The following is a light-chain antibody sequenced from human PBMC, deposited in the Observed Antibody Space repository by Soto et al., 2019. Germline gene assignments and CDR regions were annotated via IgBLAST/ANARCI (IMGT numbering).Light chain of an antibody. CDR2: AAS. CDR1: QTISTF. J-gene: IGKJ4*01. CDR3: QESDSVPPA. V-gene: IGKV1-39*01. Sequence: DIQMTQSPSSLSASVGDRVTITCRASQTISTFLNWYQQKPGRAPKLLLYAASSLQSGIPSRFSGSGSGTDFTLTMSSLQPQDFATYYCQESDSVPPAFGGGNTVEIK.